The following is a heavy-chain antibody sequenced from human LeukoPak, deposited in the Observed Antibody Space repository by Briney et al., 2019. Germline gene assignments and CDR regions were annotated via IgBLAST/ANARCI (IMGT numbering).Heavy chain of an antibody. D-gene: IGHD2-15*01. CDR2: ISGSGGST. CDR3: AKSAKEYWSGGSCYNDY. CDR1: GFTFSSYA. V-gene: IGHV3-23*01. Sequence: GGSLSLSCAASGFTFSSYAMSWVRQAPGKGLEWVAGISGSGGSTYYEDSVKGRITISRDNSKNTLDLQMNSLRAEDTAVYYCAKSAKEYWSGGSCYNDYWGQGTLATVSS. J-gene: IGHJ4*02.